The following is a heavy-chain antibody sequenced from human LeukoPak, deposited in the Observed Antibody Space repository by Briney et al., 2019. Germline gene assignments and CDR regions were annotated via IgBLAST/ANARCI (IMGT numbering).Heavy chain of an antibody. J-gene: IGHJ3*02. V-gene: IGHV1-69*05. CDR1: GGTFSSYA. CDR2: IIPIFGTA. D-gene: IGHD3-22*01. CDR3: ARAYEARFAFDI. Sequence: SVKVSCKASGGTFSSYAISWERQAPGQGLEWMGRIIPIFGTANYAQKFQGRVTITTDESTSTAYMELSSLRSEDTAVYYCARAYEARFAFDIWGQETMVTVSS.